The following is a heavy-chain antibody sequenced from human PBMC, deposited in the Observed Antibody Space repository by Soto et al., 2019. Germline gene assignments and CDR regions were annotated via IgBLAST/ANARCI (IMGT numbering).Heavy chain of an antibody. CDR3: AKAGGIAVPGTHLDY. CDR2: ISGSGGST. Sequence: GGSLRLSCAASGFPFSSYARSWVRQDPGKGLEWVSAISGSGGSTNYADSVEGRFTISRDNSKNTLYLQMSSLRAEDTAVYYCAKAGGIAVPGTHLDYWGQGTLVTVSS. J-gene: IGHJ4*02. D-gene: IGHD6-19*01. V-gene: IGHV3-23*01. CDR1: GFPFSSYA.